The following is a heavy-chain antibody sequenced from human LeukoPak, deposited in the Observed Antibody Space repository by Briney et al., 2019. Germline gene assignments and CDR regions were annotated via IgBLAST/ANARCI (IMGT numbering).Heavy chain of an antibody. CDR3: GRVATAAARSGWFDP. CDR2: FSSNEGST. J-gene: IGHJ5*02. D-gene: IGHD6-13*01. Sequence: GGSLRLSCAASRFTFSSYAMHWVRHAPGKGLEYVSAFSSNEGSTYYANSVKGIFTISRDISKNTLYLQMDSLRDEDMGVYCCGRVATAAARSGWFDPWGQGTLVTVSS. CDR1: RFTFSSYA. V-gene: IGHV3-64*01.